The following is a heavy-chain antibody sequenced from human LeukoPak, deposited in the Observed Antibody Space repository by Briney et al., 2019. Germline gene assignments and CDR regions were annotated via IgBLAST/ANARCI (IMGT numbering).Heavy chain of an antibody. D-gene: IGHD2-2*01. CDR3: AKDLNVVVPAAFDY. Sequence: PGRSLRLSCAASGFTFSSYAMHWVRQAPGKGLEWVAVISYDGSNKYYADSVKGRFTISRDNSKNTLYLQMNSLRAEDTAVYYCAKDLNVVVPAAFDYWGQGTLVTVSS. CDR2: ISYDGSNK. J-gene: IGHJ4*02. V-gene: IGHV3-30-3*01. CDR1: GFTFSSYA.